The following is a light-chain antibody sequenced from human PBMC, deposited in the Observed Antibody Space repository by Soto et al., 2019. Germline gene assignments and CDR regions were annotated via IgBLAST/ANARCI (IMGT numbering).Light chain of an antibody. CDR2: AAS. V-gene: IGKV1-39*01. Sequence: DLQMTQSPSSLSASVGDRVTITCRASQSSSSYLNWYQQKPGKAPKLLIYAASSLQSGVPSRFSGSGSGTDFSLTISSLQPEDFATYYCQQSYSTLITFGQGTRPEIK. J-gene: IGKJ5*01. CDR3: QQSYSTLIT. CDR1: QSSSSY.